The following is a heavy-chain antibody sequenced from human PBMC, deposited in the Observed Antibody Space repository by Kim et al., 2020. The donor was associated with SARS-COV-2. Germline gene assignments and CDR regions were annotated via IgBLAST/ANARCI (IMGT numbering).Heavy chain of an antibody. CDR1: GFTFSSYA. Sequence: GGSLRLSCAASGFTFSSYAMHWVRQAPGKGLEWVAVIWYDGSNKYYADSVKGRFTISRDNSKNTLYLQMNSLRAEDTAVYYCAKDRRARNYYDSSMGYWGQGTLVTVSS. D-gene: IGHD3-22*01. CDR3: AKDRRARNYYDSSMGY. V-gene: IGHV3-33*06. CDR2: IWYDGSNK. J-gene: IGHJ4*02.